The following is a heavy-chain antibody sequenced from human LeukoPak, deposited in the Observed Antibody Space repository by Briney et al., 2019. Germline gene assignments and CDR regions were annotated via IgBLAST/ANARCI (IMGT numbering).Heavy chain of an antibody. V-gene: IGHV3-7*05. J-gene: IGHJ4*02. D-gene: IGHD4-17*01. CDR3: ARGMTTGD. CDR1: GFTFSSFW. CDR2: IKHDGSEK. Sequence: PGGSLRLSCATSGFTFSSFWMNWVRQAPGRGLEWVANIKHDGSEKYYVDSVKGRFTISRDNAKSSLFLQMNSLRVEDTAVYYCARGMTTGDWGQGTLVTVPS.